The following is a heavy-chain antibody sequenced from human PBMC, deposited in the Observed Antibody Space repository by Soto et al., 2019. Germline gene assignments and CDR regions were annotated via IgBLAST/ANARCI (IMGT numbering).Heavy chain of an antibody. CDR3: ARRFLGATRHYYYYYMAV. Sequence: QGQLQAAGPGLVKPSETLSLTCTVSGGSISRYYWSWIRQPPGKGLEWIGHIYYSGSTNYNPSLKSRVTISVDTTKNQFSLKLSSVTPADTAVYYCARRFLGATRHYYYYYMAVWGKVTTVTVSS. CDR1: GGSISRYY. J-gene: IGHJ6*03. D-gene: IGHD1-26*01. V-gene: IGHV4-59*01. CDR2: IYYSGST.